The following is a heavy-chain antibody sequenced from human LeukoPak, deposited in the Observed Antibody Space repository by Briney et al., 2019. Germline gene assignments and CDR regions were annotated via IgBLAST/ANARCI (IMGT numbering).Heavy chain of an antibody. J-gene: IGHJ4*02. Sequence: SETLSLTCTVSGGSISSYYWSWIRQPAGKGLEWIGRIYTSGSTNYNPSLKSRVTMSVDTSKNQFSLKLSSVTAADTAVYYCARDAYYYGSGSYYGFDYWGQGTLVTVSS. CDR2: IYTSGST. CDR1: GGSISSYY. D-gene: IGHD3-10*01. V-gene: IGHV4-4*07. CDR3: ARDAYYYGSGSYYGFDY.